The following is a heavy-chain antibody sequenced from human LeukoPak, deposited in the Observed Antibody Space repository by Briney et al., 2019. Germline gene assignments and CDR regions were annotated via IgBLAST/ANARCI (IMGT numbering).Heavy chain of an antibody. CDR3: ASHPRDGYSFDY. Sequence: SVKVSCKASGGTFSSYAISWVRQAPGQGLEWMGGIIPIFGTANYAQKFQGRVTITTDESTSTAYMELSSLRSEDTAVYYCASHPRDGYSFDYWGQGTLVAVSS. V-gene: IGHV1-69*05. J-gene: IGHJ4*02. CDR2: IIPIFGTA. D-gene: IGHD5-24*01. CDR1: GGTFSSYA.